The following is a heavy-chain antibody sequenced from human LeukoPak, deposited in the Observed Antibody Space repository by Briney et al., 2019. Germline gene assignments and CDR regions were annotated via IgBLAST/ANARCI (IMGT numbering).Heavy chain of an antibody. CDR1: GGSISSSSYC. Sequence: SETLSLTCTVPGGSISSSSYCWGWIRQPPGKGLEWIGSIYYSGSTYYNPSLKSRVTISVDTSKNQFSLKLSSVTAADTAVYYCASPTVMDLWSGYYNNWFNPWGQGTLVTVSS. V-gene: IGHV4-39*01. D-gene: IGHD3-3*01. CDR3: ASPTVMDLWSGYYNNWFNP. J-gene: IGHJ5*02. CDR2: IYYSGST.